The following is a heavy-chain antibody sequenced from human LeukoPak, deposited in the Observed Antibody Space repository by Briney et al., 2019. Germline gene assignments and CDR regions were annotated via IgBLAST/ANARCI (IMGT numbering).Heavy chain of an antibody. J-gene: IGHJ4*02. V-gene: IGHV3-23*01. CDR2: ISGSGGST. CDR1: GFTFSSYA. Sequence: GGSLRLSCAASGFTFSSYAMSWVRQAPGKGLEWVSAISGSGGSTYYADSVTGRFTISRDNSKNTLYLQMISLRAKDTAVYYCWGTVRNKFWDIVVVPAAVNFDYWGQGTLVTVSS. CDR3: WGTVRNKFWDIVVVPAAVNFDY. D-gene: IGHD2-2*01.